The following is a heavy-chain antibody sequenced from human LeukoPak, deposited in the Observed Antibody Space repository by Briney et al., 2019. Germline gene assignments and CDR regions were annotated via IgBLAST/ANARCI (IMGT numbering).Heavy chain of an antibody. D-gene: IGHD3-3*01. J-gene: IGHJ3*02. CDR2: INPNSGGT. CDR1: GYTFTGYY. Sequence: ASVKVSCKASGYTFTGYYMHWVRQAPGQGLEWMGWINPNSGGTNYAQKFQGRVTMTRDTSISTAYMELSRLRSDDTAVYYCARDVSPPDFWSGYSLDAFDIWGQGTMVTVSS. CDR3: ARDVSPPDFWSGYSLDAFDI. V-gene: IGHV1-2*02.